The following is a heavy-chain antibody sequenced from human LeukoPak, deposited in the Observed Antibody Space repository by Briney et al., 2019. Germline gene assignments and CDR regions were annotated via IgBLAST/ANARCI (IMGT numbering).Heavy chain of an antibody. J-gene: IGHJ4*02. CDR2: IKQDEGEK. D-gene: IGHD1-26*01. V-gene: IGHV3-7*03. Sequence: PGGSLRLSCAASGFTFSSYWMSWVRQAPGKGPEWVANIKQDEGEKYYVDSVKGRFTISRDNAKNSLYLQMNSLRAEDTAVYYCARDKIVGPTNFDNWGQGTLVTVSS. CDR1: GFTFSSYW. CDR3: ARDKIVGPTNFDN.